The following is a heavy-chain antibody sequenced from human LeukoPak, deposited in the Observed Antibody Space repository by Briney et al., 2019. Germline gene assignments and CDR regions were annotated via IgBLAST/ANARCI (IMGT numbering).Heavy chain of an antibody. D-gene: IGHD4-23*01. V-gene: IGHV4-4*02. Sequence: PSETLSLTCAVSGGSISSNNWWGWVRQPPGKGLEWIGEIYHSGSPNYNPSLKSRVTISVDKSRNHFSLNLSSVTAADTAVYYCARAGIYGGLFDYWGQGTLVTVSS. J-gene: IGHJ4*02. CDR2: IYHSGSP. CDR1: GGSISSNNW. CDR3: ARAGIYGGLFDY.